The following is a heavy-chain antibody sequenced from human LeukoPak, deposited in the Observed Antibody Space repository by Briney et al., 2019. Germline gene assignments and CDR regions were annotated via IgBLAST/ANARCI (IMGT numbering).Heavy chain of an antibody. CDR3: ARATRPGYFDWLY. J-gene: IGHJ4*02. Sequence: PSETLSLTCTVSGGSISSGGYSWSWIRQPPGKGLEWIGYIYHSGSTYYNPSLKSRVTISVDRSKNQFSLKLSSVTAADTAVYYCARATRPGYFDWLYWGQGTLVTVSS. D-gene: IGHD3-9*01. V-gene: IGHV4-30-2*01. CDR1: GGSISSGGYS. CDR2: IYHSGST.